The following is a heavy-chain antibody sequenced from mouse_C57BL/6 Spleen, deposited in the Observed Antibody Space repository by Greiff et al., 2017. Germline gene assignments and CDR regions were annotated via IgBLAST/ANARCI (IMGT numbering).Heavy chain of an antibody. J-gene: IGHJ4*01. CDR1: GFNIIDDY. CDR3: TTRWLLRAMDY. V-gene: IGHV14-4*01. Sequence: VQLQQSGAELVRPGASVKLSCTASGFNIIDDYMHWVKQRPEQGLEWIGWIDPENGDTEYASKFQGKATITADTSSNTAYLQLSSLTSEDTAVYYCTTRWLLRAMDYWGQGTSVTVSS. CDR2: IDPENGDT. D-gene: IGHD2-3*01.